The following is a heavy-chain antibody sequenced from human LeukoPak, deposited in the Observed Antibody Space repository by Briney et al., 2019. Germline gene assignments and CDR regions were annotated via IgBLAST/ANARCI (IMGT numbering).Heavy chain of an antibody. CDR3: ARGAPGYYYGSGSAFDY. J-gene: IGHJ4*02. V-gene: IGHV4-39*07. CDR1: GGSISSSSYY. CDR2: IYYSGST. Sequence: SETLSLTCTVSGGSISSSSYYWGWIRQPPGKGLEWIGSIYYSGSTYYNPSLKSRVTISVDTSKNQFSLKLSSVTTADTAVYYCARGAPGYYYGSGSAFDYWGQGTLVTVSS. D-gene: IGHD3-10*01.